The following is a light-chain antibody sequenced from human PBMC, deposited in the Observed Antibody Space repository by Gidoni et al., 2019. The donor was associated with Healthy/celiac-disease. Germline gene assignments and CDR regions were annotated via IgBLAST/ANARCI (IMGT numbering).Light chain of an antibody. V-gene: IGKV2-28*01. J-gene: IGKJ4*01. CDR3: MQALQTPPT. CDR1: QSLLHSNGYNY. CDR2: LGS. Sequence: DIVLPQSPLSLPVTPGEPASISCRSSQSLLHSNGYNYLDWYLQKPGQSQQILIYLGSNRASGVPDRFSGSGSGTDFTLKISRVEAEDVGVYYCMQALQTPPTFGGGTKVEIK.